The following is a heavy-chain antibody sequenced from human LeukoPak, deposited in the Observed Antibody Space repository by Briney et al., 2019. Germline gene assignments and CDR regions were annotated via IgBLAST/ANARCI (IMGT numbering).Heavy chain of an antibody. CDR1: EFSLSYYA. CDR2: ISSDGTTK. V-gene: IGHV3-30-3*01. CDR3: ARVNVCPRCHFDY. J-gene: IGHJ4*02. Sequence: GRSLRLSCAASEFSLSYYAMYWVRQAPGKGLEWVAAISSDGTTKYYADSVKGRFTISRDNAKNTLYLQMNSLRAEDTAVYYCARVNVCPRCHFDYWGQGTLVTVSS. D-gene: IGHD3-16*01.